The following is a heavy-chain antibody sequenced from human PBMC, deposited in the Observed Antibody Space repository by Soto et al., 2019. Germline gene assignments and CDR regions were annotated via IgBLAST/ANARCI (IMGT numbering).Heavy chain of an antibody. J-gene: IGHJ4*02. D-gene: IGHD3-22*01. V-gene: IGHV3-7*01. Sequence: GGSVRDSCATSGFTFRSYGMSWIRQAAGQGLEWGANIKQDRSEKYCVDSVKSRFTISRDNAKNSLYLQMNSLRAEDTAVYYCARDEEYYYDSSGYIFDYWGQGTLVTVSS. CDR3: ARDEEYYYDSSGYIFDY. CDR2: IKQDRSEK. CDR1: GFTFRSYG.